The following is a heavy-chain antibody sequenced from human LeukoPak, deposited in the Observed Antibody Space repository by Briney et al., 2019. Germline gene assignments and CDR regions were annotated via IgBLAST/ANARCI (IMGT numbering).Heavy chain of an antibody. CDR2: INPNSGGT. J-gene: IGHJ4*02. V-gene: IGHV1-2*02. CDR1: GYTFTGYY. Sequence: GASVKVSCKASGYTFTGYYMHWVRQAPGQGLEWMGWINPNSGGTNYAQKFQGRVTMTRDTSISTAYMELSRLRSDDTAVYYCARAPMVVVIAVDYWGQGTLVTVSS. CDR3: ARAPMVVVIAVDY. D-gene: IGHD2-21*01.